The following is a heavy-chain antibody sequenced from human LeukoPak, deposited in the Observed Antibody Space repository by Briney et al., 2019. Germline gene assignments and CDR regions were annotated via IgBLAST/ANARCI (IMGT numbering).Heavy chain of an antibody. J-gene: IGHJ6*02. Sequence: PGGSLRLSCAASGFTFSDYYMSWIRQPPGKGLEWIGEINHSGSTNYNPSLKSRVTISVDTSKNQFSLKLSSVTAADTAVYYCARGIGYSYGYYFDYYYYGMDVWGQGTTVTVSS. D-gene: IGHD5-18*01. CDR3: ARGIGYSYGYYFDYYYYGMDV. CDR1: GFTFSDYY. V-gene: IGHV4-34*01. CDR2: INHSGST.